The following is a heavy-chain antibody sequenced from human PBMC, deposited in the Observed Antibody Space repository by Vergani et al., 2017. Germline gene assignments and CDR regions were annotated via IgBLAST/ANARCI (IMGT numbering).Heavy chain of an antibody. D-gene: IGHD2-15*01. CDR2: MNPNSGTT. Sequence: QVQLVQSGAEVKKPGASVKVSCRASGYSFSSYDISWVRQATGQGLEWMGWMNPNSGTTGYAQKFQGRVTITADESTYTSYMELSSLRSEDTAVYYCARAEGHCNGGSCYFYGMDVWGQGTTVTVSS. CDR3: ARAEGHCNGGSCYFYGMDV. V-gene: IGHV1-8*01. J-gene: IGHJ6*02. CDR1: GYSFSSYD.